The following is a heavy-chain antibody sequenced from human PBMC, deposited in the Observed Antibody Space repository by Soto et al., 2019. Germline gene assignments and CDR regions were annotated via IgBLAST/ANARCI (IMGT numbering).Heavy chain of an antibody. CDR3: ARDGSYYYDSSGYISRINWFDP. CDR2: IYYSGNT. D-gene: IGHD3-22*01. CDR1: GDSISNSY. Sequence: PSETLSLTCTVSGDSISNSYWSWIRQPPGKGLEWIGYIYYSGNTNYNPSLKSRVTISVDTSKTHFSPRLSSVSAADTAVYYCARDGSYYYDSSGYISRINWFDPWGQGTLVTVSS. J-gene: IGHJ5*02. V-gene: IGHV4-59*01.